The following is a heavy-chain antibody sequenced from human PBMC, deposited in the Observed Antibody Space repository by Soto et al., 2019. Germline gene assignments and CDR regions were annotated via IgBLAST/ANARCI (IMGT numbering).Heavy chain of an antibody. CDR3: DGGAIYYYNGIDE. J-gene: IGHJ6*02. V-gene: IGHV1-3*01. Sequence: GXSVQGSTTAAGCTFSSCAMHWVREPPGPRLEWMGWINAGNGTTKYSQKFQGRVTITIYTSASTAHMELSSLRSEDTALYDCDGGAIYYYNGIDEWAQGTMVTVSS. CDR1: GCTFSSCA. D-gene: IGHD2-21*01. CDR2: INAGNGTT.